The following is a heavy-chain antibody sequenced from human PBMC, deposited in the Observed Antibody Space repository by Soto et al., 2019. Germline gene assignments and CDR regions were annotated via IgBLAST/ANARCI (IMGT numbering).Heavy chain of an antibody. Sequence: ASVKVSCKASGYTFTSYDINWVRQATGQGLEWMGIINPSGGNTSYAQKFQGRVTMTRDTSTSTVYMELSSLRSEDTAVYYCARDYYRFNSGYGFSMDVWGQGTTVTVSS. J-gene: IGHJ6*02. V-gene: IGHV1-46*01. D-gene: IGHD5-12*01. CDR3: ARDYYRFNSGYGFSMDV. CDR1: GYTFTSYD. CDR2: INPSGGNT.